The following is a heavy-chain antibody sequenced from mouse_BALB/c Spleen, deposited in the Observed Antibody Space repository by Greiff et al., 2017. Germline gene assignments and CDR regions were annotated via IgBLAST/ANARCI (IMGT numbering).Heavy chain of an antibody. CDR3: ARGESYGTYYFDY. J-gene: IGHJ2*01. Sequence: EVKLQESGPGLVKPSQSLSLTCTVTGYSITSDYAWNWIRQFPGNKLEWMGYISYSGSTSYNPSLKSRISITRDTSKNQFFLQLNSVTTEDTATYYCARGESYGTYYFDYWGQGTTLTVSS. D-gene: IGHD2-1*01. CDR1: GYSITSDYA. V-gene: IGHV3-2*02. CDR2: ISYSGST.